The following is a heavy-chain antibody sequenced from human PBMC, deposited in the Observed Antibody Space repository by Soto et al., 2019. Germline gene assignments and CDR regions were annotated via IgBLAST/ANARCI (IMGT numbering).Heavy chain of an antibody. CDR1: GFTFSTYS. V-gene: IGHV3-48*01. D-gene: IGHD7-27*01. CDR3: GGGVTGWDFDY. J-gene: IGHJ4*02. CDR2: IRSGSKSI. Sequence: EVRLVESGGGLVQPGGSLRLSCTASGFTFSTYSMNWVRQAPGKGLEWVSYIRSGSKSIYYAVSVKGRFTISRDDAKNTRYLQMNSLGAEDTALYYSGGGVTGWDFDYWGPGTMVSVSS.